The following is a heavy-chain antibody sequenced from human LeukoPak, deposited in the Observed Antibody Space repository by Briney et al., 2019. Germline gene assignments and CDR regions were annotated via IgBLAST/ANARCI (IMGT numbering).Heavy chain of an antibody. CDR2: IYYSGTT. D-gene: IGHD2/OR15-2a*01. CDR3: ARHDRIIASPLV. J-gene: IGHJ4*02. CDR1: GGSISSSSYN. V-gene: IGHV4-39*01. Sequence: PSETVSLTCIVSGGSISSSSYNWGWIRQPPGKGLEWIGSIYYSGTTYYNPSLKSRLTISVDTSKNQFSLSLSSVTAADTAVYYCARHDRIIASPLVWGQGILVTVSS.